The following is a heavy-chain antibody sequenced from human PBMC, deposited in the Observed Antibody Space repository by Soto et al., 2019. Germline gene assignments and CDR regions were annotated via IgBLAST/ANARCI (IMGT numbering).Heavy chain of an antibody. Sequence: ETLSLTCTVSGGSISSSSYYWGWIRQPPGKGLEWIGSIYYSGSTYYNPSLNSRVTISVDTSKNEFSLKLSSVTAADTAVYYCARRRIAVAGAQGQADYWGQGILVTVSS. CDR3: ARRRIAVAGAQGQADY. D-gene: IGHD6-19*01. J-gene: IGHJ4*02. V-gene: IGHV4-39*01. CDR1: GGSISSSSYY. CDR2: IYYSGST.